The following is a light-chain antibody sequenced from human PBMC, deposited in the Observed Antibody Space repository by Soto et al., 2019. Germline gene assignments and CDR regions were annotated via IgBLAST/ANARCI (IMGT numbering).Light chain of an antibody. Sequence: DIQLTQSPSFLSASVGDRVTITCRTSQDISSYLAWYQQKPGKAPQLLISAASTLQSGVPSRFSGSGSGTEFTVTISSLQPEDCATYYCQQLKSYPLSFGGGTKVEI. CDR1: QDISSY. V-gene: IGKV1-9*01. CDR2: AAS. J-gene: IGKJ4*01. CDR3: QQLKSYPLS.